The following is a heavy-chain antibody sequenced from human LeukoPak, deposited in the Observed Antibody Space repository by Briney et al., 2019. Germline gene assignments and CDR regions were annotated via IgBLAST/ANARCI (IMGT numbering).Heavy chain of an antibody. CDR3: AKGPLRVVTPFLVDY. Sequence: GGSLRLSCAPSGFTVSRDFMSWVRQAPGKGLEWVSAISGSGGSTYYADSVKGRFTISRDNSKNTLYLQMNSLRAEDTAVYYCAKGPLRVVTPFLVDYWGQGTLVTVSS. V-gene: IGHV3-23*01. D-gene: IGHD3-22*01. CDR1: GFTVSRDF. CDR2: ISGSGGST. J-gene: IGHJ4*02.